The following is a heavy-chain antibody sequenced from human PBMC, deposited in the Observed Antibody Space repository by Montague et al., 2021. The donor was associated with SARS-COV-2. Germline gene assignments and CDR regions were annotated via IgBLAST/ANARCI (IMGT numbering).Heavy chain of an antibody. CDR1: GGSISDYY. Sequence: ETLSLTCSVSGGSISDYYWNWIRQPPGKGLEWIGYIYYNTGNTNXNPSLQSRVTISLDTSKNQFSLNLRSVTAADTALYFCARGTGYDYYFDCWGLGTLVTVSS. D-gene: IGHD5-12*01. V-gene: IGHV4-59*01. J-gene: IGHJ4*02. CDR3: ARGTGYDYYFDC. CDR2: IYYNTGNT.